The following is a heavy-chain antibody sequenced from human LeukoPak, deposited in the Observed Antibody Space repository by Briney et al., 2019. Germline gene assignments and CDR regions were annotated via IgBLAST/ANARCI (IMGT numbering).Heavy chain of an antibody. CDR3: AGSYYNVFDY. CDR1: GFTFSDYS. V-gene: IGHV3-33*08. Sequence: GGSLRLSCAASGFTFSDYSMSWIRQAPGKGLEWVALIWYDGSNKYYADSVKGRFTISRDNSKNTLYLQMNSLRAEDTAVYYCAGSYYNVFDYWGQGTLVTVSS. CDR2: IWYDGSNK. J-gene: IGHJ4*02. D-gene: IGHD3-10*01.